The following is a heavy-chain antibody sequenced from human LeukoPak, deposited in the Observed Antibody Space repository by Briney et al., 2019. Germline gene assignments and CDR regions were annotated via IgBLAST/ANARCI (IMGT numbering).Heavy chain of an antibody. V-gene: IGHV1-69*02. CDR2: IIPILGIA. CDR3: ASSVTFLGVGDY. Sequence: SVKVSCKASGGTFSSYTISWVRQAPGQGLEWMGRIIPILGIANYAQKFQGRVTITADKSTSPAYMELSTLRSSDTAVVYFASSVTFLGVGDYWAQGTLVTVSS. J-gene: IGHJ4*02. CDR1: GGTFSSYT. D-gene: IGHD3-16*01.